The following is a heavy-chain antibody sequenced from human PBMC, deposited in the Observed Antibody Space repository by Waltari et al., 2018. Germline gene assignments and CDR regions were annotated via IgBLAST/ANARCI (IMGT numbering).Heavy chain of an antibody. D-gene: IGHD2-21*01. CDR3: ARDLGKGDLEGGDAFDI. Sequence: EVQLVESGGGLVQPGGSLRLSCAASGFTFSSYWMSWVRQAPGKGLEWVANIKQDGSEKYYVDFVKGRFTISRDNAKNALYLQMNSLRAEDTAVYYCARDLGKGDLEGGDAFDIWGQGTMVTVSS. V-gene: IGHV3-7*01. CDR2: IKQDGSEK. CDR1: GFTFSSYW. J-gene: IGHJ3*02.